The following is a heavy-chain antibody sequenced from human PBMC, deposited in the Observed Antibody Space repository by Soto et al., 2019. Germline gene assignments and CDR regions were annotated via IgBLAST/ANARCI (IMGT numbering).Heavy chain of an antibody. V-gene: IGHV1-18*01. D-gene: IGHD4-17*01. CDR2: ISAYNGNT. Sequence: ASVKVSCKASGYTFTSYGISWVRQAPGQGLEWMGWISAYNGNTNYAQKLQGRVTMTTDTSTSTAYMELRSLRSDDTAVYYCARDPEAWTTVTKNQVLDYWAQGTLVTVSS. CDR1: GYTFTSYG. J-gene: IGHJ4*02. CDR3: ARDPEAWTTVTKNQVLDY.